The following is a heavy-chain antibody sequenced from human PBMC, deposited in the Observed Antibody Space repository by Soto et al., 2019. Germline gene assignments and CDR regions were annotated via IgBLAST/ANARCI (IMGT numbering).Heavy chain of an antibody. D-gene: IGHD3-10*01. V-gene: IGHV1-69*12. Sequence: QVLLEQSGAELKKPGSSVKVTCKASGATFSRYSISWVRQAPGQGLEWMGGIIPVFNTGDYAQKFQGRVTISADESTSTAYMELSSLTSEDTAVYYCARRGVFRGLYADARDAFDIWGQGTRVTVTS. CDR1: GATFSRYS. CDR3: ARRGVFRGLYADARDAFDI. J-gene: IGHJ3*02. CDR2: IIPVFNTG.